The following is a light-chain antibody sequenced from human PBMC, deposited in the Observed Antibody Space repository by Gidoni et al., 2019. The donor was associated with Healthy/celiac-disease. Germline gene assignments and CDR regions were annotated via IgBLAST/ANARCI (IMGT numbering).Light chain of an antibody. CDR2: DAS. CDR3: QQRSNWPPYP. Sequence: EIVLTQSPATLSLSPGERATLSCRASQSVSSYLAWYQQKPGQAPRLLIYDASSGSGTDFTLTISSIEPEDFAVYYCQQRSNWPPYPFGQGTRLEIK. CDR1: QSVSSY. V-gene: IGKV3-11*01. J-gene: IGKJ5*01.